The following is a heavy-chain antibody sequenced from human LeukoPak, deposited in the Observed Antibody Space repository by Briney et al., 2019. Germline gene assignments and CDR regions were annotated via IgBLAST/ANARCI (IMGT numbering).Heavy chain of an antibody. CDR1: GGSVSSGSDY. Sequence: SETLSLTCTVSGGSVSSGSDYWSWIRQPPGKGLEWIGHISYSGSTNYNPSLKRRVTKSLDTSKNQLSLKLSSVTTADTAVYYCARGQAALWFGELWGQGTLVTVSS. CDR3: ARGQAALWFGEL. D-gene: IGHD3-10*01. CDR2: ISYSGST. V-gene: IGHV4-61*01. J-gene: IGHJ4*02.